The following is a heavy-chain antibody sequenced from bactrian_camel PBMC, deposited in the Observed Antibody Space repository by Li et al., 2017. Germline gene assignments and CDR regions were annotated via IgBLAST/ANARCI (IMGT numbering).Heavy chain of an antibody. CDR1: GLTFDLYA. V-gene: IGHV3S63*01. D-gene: IGHD6*01. CDR3: GAGSPPALGPVAGRCRARQDYQY. Sequence: HVQLVESGGGLVQAGESLTLSCTVSGLTFDLYAMNWFRQAPGKERERVSCISNNGGSRTIYVDSVKGRFTVSRDNAKNTVYLQMNSLKPEDTAMYYCGAGSPPALGPVAGRCRARQDYQYWGQGTQVTVS. CDR2: ISNNGGSRT. J-gene: IGHJ4*01.